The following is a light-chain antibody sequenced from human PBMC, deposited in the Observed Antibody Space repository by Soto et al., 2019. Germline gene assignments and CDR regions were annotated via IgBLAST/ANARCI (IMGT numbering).Light chain of an antibody. J-gene: IGLJ1*01. CDR1: TSNIGSNY. CDR2: RNN. V-gene: IGLV1-47*01. CDR3: ATWDDSLNGFYV. Sequence: QSVLTQPPSASGTPGQGVTISCSGSTSNIGSNYVYWYQQLPGTAPKLLIYRNNQRPSGVPDRFSGSKSGTSASLAISGLRSDDEADYFFATWDDSLNGFYVFGTGTKLTVL.